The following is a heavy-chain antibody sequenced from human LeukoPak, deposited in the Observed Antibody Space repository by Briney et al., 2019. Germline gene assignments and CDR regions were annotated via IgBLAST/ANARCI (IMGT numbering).Heavy chain of an antibody. V-gene: IGHV4-4*07. CDR3: ARDNEQWLVRGSYYFDY. CDR1: GGSISSYY. Sequence: RSSETLSLTCTVSGGSISSYYWSWIRQPAGKGLEWIGRIYTSGSTNYNPSLKSRVTMSVDTSKNQFSLKLSSVTAADTAVYYCARDNEQWLVRGSYYFDYWGQGTLVTVSS. CDR2: IYTSGST. J-gene: IGHJ4*02. D-gene: IGHD6-19*01.